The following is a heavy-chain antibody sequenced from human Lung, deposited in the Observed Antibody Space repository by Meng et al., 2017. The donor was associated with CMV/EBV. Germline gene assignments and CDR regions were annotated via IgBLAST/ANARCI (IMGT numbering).Heavy chain of an antibody. Sequence: GGSLRLXCAASGFTFNTYAMHWVRQAPGKGLEWVAVISYDGSNKYIADSVQGRLTISRDNSKNNLYLQMNSLTVEDTAVYYCVRDQGGESMIAVLIERFGMDVWGQGNXVXVSS. J-gene: IGHJ6*02. V-gene: IGHV3-30-3*01. CDR2: ISYDGSNK. CDR1: GFTFNTYA. D-gene: IGHD3-22*01. CDR3: VRDQGGESMIAVLIERFGMDV.